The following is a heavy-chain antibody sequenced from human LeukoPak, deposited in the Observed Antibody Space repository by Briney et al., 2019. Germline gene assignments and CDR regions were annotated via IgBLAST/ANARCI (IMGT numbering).Heavy chain of an antibody. J-gene: IGHJ4*02. CDR2: IKQDGSEK. Sequence: GGSLRLSCAASGFTFSNFWMSWVRQAPGKGLEWVANIKQDGSEKYYVDSVKGRFTISRDNAKNSLYLQMNSLRAEDTAVYYCNVRWGPNSDYWGQGTLVTVSS. D-gene: IGHD7-27*01. CDR3: NVRWGPNSDY. CDR1: GFTFSNFW. V-gene: IGHV3-7*01.